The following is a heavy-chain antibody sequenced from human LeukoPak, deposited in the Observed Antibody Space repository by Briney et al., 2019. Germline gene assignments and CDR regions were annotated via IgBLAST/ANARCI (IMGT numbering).Heavy chain of an antibody. D-gene: IGHD5-18*01. Sequence: SETLSLTCTVSGGSISSSSYYWGWIRQPPGKGLEWIGSIYYSGSTYYNPSLKSRVTISVDTSKNQFSLKLSSVTAADMAVYYCARGSRGYSYGWGQGTLVTVSS. J-gene: IGHJ4*02. CDR2: IYYSGST. CDR3: ARGSRGYSYG. V-gene: IGHV4-39*01. CDR1: GGSISSSSYY.